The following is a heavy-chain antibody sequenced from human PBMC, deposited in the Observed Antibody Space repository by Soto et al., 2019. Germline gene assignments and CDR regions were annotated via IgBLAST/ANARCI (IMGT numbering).Heavy chain of an antibody. D-gene: IGHD4-17*01. V-gene: IGHV4-4*07. CDR3: VRDGSKTLRAWFDP. Sequence: SETLSLTCSVSGGSISKFYWSWIRKSAGKGLEWVGRVYATGTTDYNPSLRSPVAMSVNISKKTFSLRLTSVTAADTGVYYCVRDGSKTLRAWFDPWGQGKLVTVSS. J-gene: IGHJ5*02. CDR1: GGSISKFY. CDR2: VYATGTT.